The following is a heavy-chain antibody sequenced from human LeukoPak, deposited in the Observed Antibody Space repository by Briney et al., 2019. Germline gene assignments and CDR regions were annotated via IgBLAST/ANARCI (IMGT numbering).Heavy chain of an antibody. V-gene: IGHV1-46*01. D-gene: IGHD1-14*01. J-gene: IGHJ4*02. CDR2: INPSGGST. Sequence: ASVKVSCKASGYTFTSYCMHWVRQAPGQGLEWMGIINPSGGSTSYAQKFQGRVTMTRDTSTSTVYMELSSLRSEDTAVYYCASNMNPLYYFDYWGQGTLVTVSS. CDR3: ASNMNPLYYFDY. CDR1: GYTFTSYC.